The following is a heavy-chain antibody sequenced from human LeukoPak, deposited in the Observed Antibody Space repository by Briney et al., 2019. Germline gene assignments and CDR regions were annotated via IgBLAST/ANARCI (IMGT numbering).Heavy chain of an antibody. V-gene: IGHV3-23*01. D-gene: IGHD3-22*01. CDR1: GFNFTNYA. CDR3: AKSRARREGSSGSIDY. J-gene: IGHJ4*02. CDR2: ISGSDGKT. Sequence: GGSLRLSCVASGFNFTNYAMTWVRQAPGKGLEWVSAISGSDGKTYYADSVKGRFTISRDNSKNTLYLQMNSLRADDTAVYYCAKSRARREGSSGSIDYWGQGTLVTVSS.